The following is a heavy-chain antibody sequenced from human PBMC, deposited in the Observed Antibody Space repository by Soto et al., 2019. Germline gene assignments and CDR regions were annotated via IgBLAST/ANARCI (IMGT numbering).Heavy chain of an antibody. CDR2: IKQDGSEQ. V-gene: IGHV3-7*04. J-gene: IGHJ4*02. CDR1: GGKSGSHG. CDR3: ARDWRDGYNHGPDY. D-gene: IGHD5-12*01. Sequence: LRYTAAGGKSGSHGGSWVRKTPGKGLEWVANIKQDGSEQYYVDSVKGRFTISRDNAKNSLYLQVNSLRAEDTAVYYCARDWRDGYNHGPDYLRQRTPVTGS.